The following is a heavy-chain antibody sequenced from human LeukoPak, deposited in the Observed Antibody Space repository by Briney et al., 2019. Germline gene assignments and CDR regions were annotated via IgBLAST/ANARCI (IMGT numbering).Heavy chain of an antibody. CDR1: GFTFNNFA. D-gene: IGHD1-26*01. J-gene: IGHJ4*02. CDR2: ISGTGSST. V-gene: IGHV3-21*01. CDR3: ARDAPYSGSSDY. Sequence: PGGSLRLSCVASGFTFNNFAMNWVRQGPGEGLEWVSAISGTGSSTYYADSVKGRFTISRDNAKNSLYLQMNSLRAEDTAVYYCARDAPYSGSSDYWGQGTLVTVSS.